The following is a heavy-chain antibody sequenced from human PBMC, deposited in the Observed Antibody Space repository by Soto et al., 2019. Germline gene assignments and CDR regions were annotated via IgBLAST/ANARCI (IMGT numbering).Heavy chain of an antibody. CDR3: ARGSAMGVDY. CDR1: GFTFNTHW. D-gene: IGHD1-26*01. J-gene: IGHJ4*02. Sequence: GGSLRLSCTASGFTFNTHWMHWVRQAPGKGLVWVSRIYFDGITTNYADSVKGRLTVSRDNARNTVYLHVNTLRDEDTAVYYWARGSAMGVDYWGQGTLVTVSS. CDR2: IYFDGITT. V-gene: IGHV3-74*01.